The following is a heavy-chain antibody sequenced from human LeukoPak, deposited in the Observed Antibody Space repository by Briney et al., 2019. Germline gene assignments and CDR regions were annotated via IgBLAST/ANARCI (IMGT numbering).Heavy chain of an antibody. Sequence: PGGSLRLSCAASGFTFSSYAMSWVHQAPGKGLESVSAISGSGGSTYYADSVKGRFTISRDNSKNTLYLQMNSLRKEDTALYYCARDLMMEGRYFYHYMDVWGKGTTVTVSS. D-gene: IGHD2-8*01. CDR3: ARDLMMEGRYFYHYMDV. V-gene: IGHV3-23*01. CDR1: GFTFSSYA. CDR2: ISGSGGST. J-gene: IGHJ6*03.